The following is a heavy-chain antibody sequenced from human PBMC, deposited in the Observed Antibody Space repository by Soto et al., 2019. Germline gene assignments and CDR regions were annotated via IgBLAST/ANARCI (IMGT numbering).Heavy chain of an antibody. CDR2: ISGSGGST. CDR1: GFTFSSYA. V-gene: IGHV3-23*01. D-gene: IGHD5-12*01. CDR3: AKDRGRGYDWFDS. J-gene: IGHJ5*01. Sequence: EVQLLESGGGLVQPGGSLRLSCAASGFTFSSYAMSWVRQAPGKGLEWVSAISGSGGSTFYADSVKGRFTISRDTSTNTLFLQMNSLRAEDTAVYYCAKDRGRGYDWFDSWGQGTLVTVSS.